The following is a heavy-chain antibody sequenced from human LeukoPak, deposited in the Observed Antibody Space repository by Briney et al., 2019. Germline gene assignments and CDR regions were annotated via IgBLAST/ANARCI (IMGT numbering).Heavy chain of an antibody. Sequence: PGRSLRLSCTASGFTFKDYAMYWVRQAPGKGLEWVSGISWNSGTTDYADSVKGRFTVSRDNAKDSLYLQMNSLRPEDTAWYYCAKNNGWFHLAQWGQGTLVTVSS. CDR3: AKNNGWFHLAQ. D-gene: IGHD6-19*01. CDR2: ISWNSGTT. V-gene: IGHV3-9*01. J-gene: IGHJ4*02. CDR1: GFTFKDYA.